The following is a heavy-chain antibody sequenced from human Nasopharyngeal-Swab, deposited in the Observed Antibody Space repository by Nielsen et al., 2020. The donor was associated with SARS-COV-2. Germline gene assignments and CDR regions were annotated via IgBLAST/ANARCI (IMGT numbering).Heavy chain of an antibody. J-gene: IGHJ4*02. CDR1: GFIFSAYA. CDR3: AKRYCSGNSCYAPDY. CDR2: IGDKDHNYAT. Sequence: LEISCAGSGFIFSAYAIHWVRQASGKGLEWVGRIGDKDHNYATTYGASVQGRFTISRDNSKNTLYLQMNSLRAEDTAVYYCAKRYCSGNSCYAPDYWGQGTLVTVSS. D-gene: IGHD2-2*01. V-gene: IGHV3-73*01.